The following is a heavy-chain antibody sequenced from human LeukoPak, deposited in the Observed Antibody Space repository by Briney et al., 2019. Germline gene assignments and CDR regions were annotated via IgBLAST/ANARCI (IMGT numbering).Heavy chain of an antibody. Sequence: GGSLRLSCAASGFTFSNYGMHWVRQAPGKGLEWVAFIRYDENKRHYADSVKGRFTISRDNSKNTLYLQMNSLRTEDTAVYYCAKDRAATGVFDYWGQGTLVTVSS. J-gene: IGHJ4*02. CDR3: AKDRAATGVFDY. V-gene: IGHV3-30*02. CDR1: GFTFSNYG. CDR2: IRYDENKR. D-gene: IGHD6-13*01.